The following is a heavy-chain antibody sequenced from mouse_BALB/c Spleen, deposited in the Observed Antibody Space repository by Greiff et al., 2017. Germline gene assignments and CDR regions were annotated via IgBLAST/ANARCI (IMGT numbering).Heavy chain of an antibody. CDR2: INSNGGST. CDR3: ARDYRYGPYAMDY. CDR1: GFTFSSYG. D-gene: IGHD2-14*01. V-gene: IGHV5-6-3*01. Sequence: EVQRVESGGGLVQPGGSLKLSCAASGFTFSSYGMSWVRQTPDKRLELVATINSNGGSTYYPDSVKGRFTISRDNAKNTLYLQMSSLKSEDTAMYYCARDYRYGPYAMDYWGQGTSVTVSS. J-gene: IGHJ4*01.